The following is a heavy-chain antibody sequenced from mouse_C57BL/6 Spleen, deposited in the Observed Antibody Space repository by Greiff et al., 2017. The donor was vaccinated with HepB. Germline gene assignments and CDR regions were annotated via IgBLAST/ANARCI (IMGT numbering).Heavy chain of an antibody. CDR1: GYTFTDYE. V-gene: IGHV1-15*01. CDR2: IDPETGGT. D-gene: IGHD2-1*01. Sequence: QVQLQQSGAELVRPGASVTLSCKASGYTFTDYEMHWVKQTPVNGLEWIGAIDPETGGTAYNQKFKGKAILTADKSSSTAYMELRSLTSVDSAVYYCDYGNYEAWFAYWGQGTLVTVSA. CDR3: DYGNYEAWFAY. J-gene: IGHJ3*01.